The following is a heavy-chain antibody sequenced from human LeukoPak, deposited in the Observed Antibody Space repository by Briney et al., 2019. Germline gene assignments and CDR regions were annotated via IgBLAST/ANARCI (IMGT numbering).Heavy chain of an antibody. CDR2: LSGDGQNT. CDR3: ARDTSFLFADAW. D-gene: IGHD2-2*01. J-gene: IGHJ4*02. CDR1: GFPLNNFP. V-gene: IGHV3-23*01. Sequence: GGSLRLSCAASGFPLNNFPMMWVRQSPGQGLEWVSTLSGDGQNTHYADTVKGRFIISKDTSRNTLYLQMTSLRVDDTAVYYCARDTSFLFADAWWGQGTVVTVSS.